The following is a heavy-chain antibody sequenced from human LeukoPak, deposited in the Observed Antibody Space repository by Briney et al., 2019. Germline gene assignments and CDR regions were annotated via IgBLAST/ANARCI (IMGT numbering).Heavy chain of an antibody. J-gene: IGHJ4*02. D-gene: IGHD5-18*01. CDR2: IYYSGST. CDR3: ASDLRGYSYGSDYFDY. Sequence: PSETLSLTCTVSGGSISSYYWSWIRQPPGKGLEWIGYIYYSGSTNYNPSLKSRVTISVDTSKNQFSLKLSSVTAADTAVYYCASDLRGYSYGSDYFDYWGQGTLVTVSS. V-gene: IGHV4-59*01. CDR1: GGSISSYY.